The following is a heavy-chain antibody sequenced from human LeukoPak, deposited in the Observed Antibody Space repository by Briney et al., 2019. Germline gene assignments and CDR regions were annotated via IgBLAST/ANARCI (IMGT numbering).Heavy chain of an antibody. CDR2: INIGGTNT. Sequence: GGSLRLSCAASGFTFSDYYMSWIRQAPGKGLEWLSYINIGGTNTHYADSVKGRFTISRDNAKKSLYLEMNNLRAEDTAVYYCAKDLSSFAYDFWSGYYGCFDYWGQGTLVTVSS. J-gene: IGHJ4*02. D-gene: IGHD3-3*01. V-gene: IGHV3-11*01. CDR1: GFTFSDYY. CDR3: AKDLSSFAYDFWSGYYGCFDY.